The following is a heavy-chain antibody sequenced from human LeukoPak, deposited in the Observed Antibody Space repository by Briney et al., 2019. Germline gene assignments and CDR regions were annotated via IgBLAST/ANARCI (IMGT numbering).Heavy chain of an antibody. D-gene: IGHD2-15*01. CDR2: INHSGST. CDR1: GGSFSGYY. J-gene: IGHJ4*02. Sequence: SSETLSLTCAVYGGSFSGYYWSWIRQPPGKGLEWIGEINHSGSTNSNPSLKSRVTISVDTSKNQFSLKLSSVTAADTAVYYCARQSSGGSFDYWGQGTLVTVSS. V-gene: IGHV4-34*01. CDR3: ARQSSGGSFDY.